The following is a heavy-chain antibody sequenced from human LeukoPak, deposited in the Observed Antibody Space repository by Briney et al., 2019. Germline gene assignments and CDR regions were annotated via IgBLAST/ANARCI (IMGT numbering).Heavy chain of an antibody. D-gene: IGHD3-9*01. CDR3: ARGRVGTSTI. CDR1: GGSISSSSYY. V-gene: IGHV4-39*07. Sequence: ASETLSLTCTVSGGSISSSSYYWGWIRQPPGKGLEWIGSIYYSGSTYYNPSLKSRVTIPVDASKNQFSLKLSSVTAADTAVYYCARGRVGTSTIWGQGTLVTVSS. CDR2: IYYSGST. J-gene: IGHJ4*02.